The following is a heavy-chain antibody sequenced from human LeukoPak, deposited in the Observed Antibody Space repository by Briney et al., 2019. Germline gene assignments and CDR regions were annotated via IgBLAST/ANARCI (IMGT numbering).Heavy chain of an antibody. CDR2: ISGSGGST. Sequence: GGSLRLSCAASGFTFSSHAMSWVRQAPGKGLEWVSAISGSGGSTYYADSVKGRFTISRDNSKNTLYLQMNSLRAEDTAVYYCAREPPKYYDGSGSLDSNNYWGQGTRVTGSS. V-gene: IGHV3-23*01. CDR3: AREPPKYYDGSGSLDSNNY. CDR1: GFTFSSHA. D-gene: IGHD3-10*01. J-gene: IGHJ4*02.